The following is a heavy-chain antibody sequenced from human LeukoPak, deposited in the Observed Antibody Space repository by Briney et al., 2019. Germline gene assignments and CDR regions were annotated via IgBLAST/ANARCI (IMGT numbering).Heavy chain of an antibody. J-gene: IGHJ6*03. CDR1: GYTFTSYG. CDR2: ISAYNGNT. CDR3: ARDPKKGGYVSHYMDV. Sequence: ASVKVSCKASGYTFTSYGISWVRQAPGQGLEWMGWISAYNGNTNYAQKLQGRVTMTTDTSTSTAYMELRSLRSDDTAVYYCARDPKKGGYVSHYMDVWGKGTTVTVPS. D-gene: IGHD5-12*01. V-gene: IGHV1-18*01.